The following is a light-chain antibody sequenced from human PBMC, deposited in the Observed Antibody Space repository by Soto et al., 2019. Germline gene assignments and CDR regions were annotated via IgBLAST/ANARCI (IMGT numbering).Light chain of an antibody. V-gene: IGKV3-20*01. CDR1: QSVSSNY. Sequence: EIVLTQSPGALSLSPGERATLSCRASQSVSSNYLAWYQQKPGQPPRLLISDASSRATGIPDRFSGSGSGTDFTLTICGLEAEDFAVYYCQHYGRSPPSWPFRQGTKVEIK. CDR2: DAS. CDR3: QHYGRSPPSWP. J-gene: IGKJ1*01.